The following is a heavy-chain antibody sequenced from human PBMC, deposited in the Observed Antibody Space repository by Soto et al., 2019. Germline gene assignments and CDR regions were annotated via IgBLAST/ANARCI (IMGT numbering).Heavy chain of an antibody. CDR2: ISGSGGST. CDR1: GFTFSSYA. J-gene: IGHJ4*02. D-gene: IGHD1-26*01. Sequence: HPGGSLRLSCAASGFTFSSYAMSWVRQAPGKGLEWVSAISGSGGSTYYADSVKGRFTISRDNSKNTLYLQMNSLRAEDTAVYYCAKDDLLSGSYYFDYWGQGTLVTVSS. CDR3: AKDDLLSGSYYFDY. V-gene: IGHV3-23*01.